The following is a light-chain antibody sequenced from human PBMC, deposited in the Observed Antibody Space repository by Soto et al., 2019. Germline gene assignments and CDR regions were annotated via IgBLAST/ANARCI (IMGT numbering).Light chain of an antibody. CDR1: QSISSY. CDR3: QQRGNWPPT. J-gene: IGKJ4*01. Sequence: EIVLTQSPATLSLSPGERATLSCRASQSISSYLAWYQQKPGQAPRLLIYDASNRATGIPARFSGGGTGTDFPLTISSLEPEDFAVYYCQQRGNWPPTFGGGTKVEIK. CDR2: DAS. V-gene: IGKV3-11*01.